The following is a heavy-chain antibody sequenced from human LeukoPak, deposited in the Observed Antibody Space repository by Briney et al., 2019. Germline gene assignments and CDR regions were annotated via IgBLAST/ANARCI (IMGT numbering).Heavy chain of an antibody. CDR1: GGSISSSNW. CDR3: ARFRSMVRGVQYYFDY. Sequence: SGTLSLTCAVSGGSISSSNWWSWVRQPPGKGLEWIGEIYHSGSTNYNPSLKSRVTISVDKSKNQFSLKLSSVTAADTAVYYCARFRSMVRGVQYYFDYWGQGTLVTVS. V-gene: IGHV4-4*02. D-gene: IGHD3-10*01. CDR2: IYHSGST. J-gene: IGHJ4*02.